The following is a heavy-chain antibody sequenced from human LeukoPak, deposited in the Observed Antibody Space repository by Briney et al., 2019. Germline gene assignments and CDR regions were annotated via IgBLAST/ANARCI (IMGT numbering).Heavy chain of an antibody. Sequence: PTGGSLRLSCAASGFTFSSYSMNWVRQAPGKGLEWVSYISSSSGRTFYADSVKGRFTSSRDNAKNSLYLQMNSLRDEDTAVYYCARESASGSYSPYWGQGTLVTVSS. CDR1: GFTFSSYS. J-gene: IGHJ4*02. D-gene: IGHD1-26*01. V-gene: IGHV3-48*02. CDR3: ARESASGSYSPY. CDR2: ISSSSGRT.